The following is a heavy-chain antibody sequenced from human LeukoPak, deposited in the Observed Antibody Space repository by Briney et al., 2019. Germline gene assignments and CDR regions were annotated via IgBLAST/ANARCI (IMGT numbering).Heavy chain of an antibody. CDR1: GYTFTGYY. J-gene: IGHJ6*03. CDR3: ARVDGSGSHYYYYMDV. V-gene: IGHV1-2*02. D-gene: IGHD3-10*01. Sequence: ASVKVSCKASGYTFTGYYMHWVRQAPGQGLEWMGWINSNSGDTNYAQKFQGRVTMTRDTSISTAYMELSRLRSDDTAVYYCARVDGSGSHYYYYMDVWGKGTTVTISS. CDR2: INSNSGDT.